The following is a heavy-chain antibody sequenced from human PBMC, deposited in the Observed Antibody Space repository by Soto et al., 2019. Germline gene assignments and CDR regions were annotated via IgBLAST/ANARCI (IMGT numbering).Heavy chain of an antibody. CDR1: GCTFNGYG. Sequence: QDHLAQSGAEVKKPGSSVTVSCKASGCTFNGYGISWVRQAPGQGLEWMGLIIPVYVTVNYAQKFQGRVSITADKSTSTTAMDLRSLKADDTGVDYWAVFRVIRGGSPSHFGLWGQGTLVTVSS. CDR3: AVFRVIRGGSPSHFGL. CDR2: IIPVYVTV. D-gene: IGHD3-10*01. J-gene: IGHJ4*02. V-gene: IGHV1-69*06.